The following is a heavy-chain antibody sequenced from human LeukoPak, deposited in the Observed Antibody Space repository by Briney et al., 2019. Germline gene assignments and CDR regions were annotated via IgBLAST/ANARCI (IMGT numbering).Heavy chain of an antibody. J-gene: IGHJ4*02. CDR3: AKGRSGVSSAAINY. Sequence: GGSLRLSCAASGFSFSRYDMHWVRQPTGKGLEWVSGIGTAGDTYYPGSVKGRFTISRENAKNSLYLQMNSLRAEDTAVYSCAKGRSGVSSAAINYWGQGTLVTVSS. D-gene: IGHD2-2*01. CDR1: GFSFSRYD. V-gene: IGHV3-13*01. CDR2: IGTAGDT.